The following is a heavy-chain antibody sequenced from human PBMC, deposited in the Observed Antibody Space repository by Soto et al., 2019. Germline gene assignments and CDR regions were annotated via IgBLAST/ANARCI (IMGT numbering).Heavy chain of an antibody. CDR3: AKELGYCSGGSCYGNYYYYYGMDV. D-gene: IGHD2-15*01. Sequence: GGSLRLSCAASGFTFSSYGMHWVRQAPGKGLEWVAVISYDGSNKYYADSVKGRFTISRDNSKNTLYLQMNSLRAEDTAVYYCAKELGYCSGGSCYGNYYYYYGMDVWGQGTTVTVSS. CDR2: ISYDGSNK. J-gene: IGHJ6*02. V-gene: IGHV3-30*18. CDR1: GFTFSSYG.